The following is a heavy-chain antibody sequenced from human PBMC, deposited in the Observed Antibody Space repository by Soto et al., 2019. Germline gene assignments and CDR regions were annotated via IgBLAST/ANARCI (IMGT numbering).Heavy chain of an antibody. CDR2: ISGSGGST. CDR1: GFTFANYA. Sequence: EVQLLESGGGLVQPGGSLRLSCAASGFTFANYAMSWVRQAPGKGLEWVSAISGSGGSTYYAGSVKGRFTFSRDNSKNTLYLQMNSLRAEDTVVYYCAKNGGGDYFYYYMDVWGKGTTVTVSS. J-gene: IGHJ6*03. D-gene: IGHD3-10*01. V-gene: IGHV3-23*01. CDR3: AKNGGGDYFYYYMDV.